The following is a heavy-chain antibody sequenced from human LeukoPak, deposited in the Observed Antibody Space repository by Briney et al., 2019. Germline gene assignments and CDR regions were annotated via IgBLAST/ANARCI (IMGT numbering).Heavy chain of an antibody. J-gene: IGHJ4*02. CDR2: ITGSGDGP. V-gene: IGHV3-23*01. D-gene: IGHD3-3*01. CDR1: GFTFSNYA. CDR3: ARGFNDFWSGSQLEY. Sequence: GGSLRLSCAASGFTFSNYAMSWVRQAPGQGLEWVSAITGSGDGPYYAASVKGRFTISRDNSKSTLYLQMNSLRSEDTAVYYCARGFNDFWSGSQLEYWGQGTLVTVSS.